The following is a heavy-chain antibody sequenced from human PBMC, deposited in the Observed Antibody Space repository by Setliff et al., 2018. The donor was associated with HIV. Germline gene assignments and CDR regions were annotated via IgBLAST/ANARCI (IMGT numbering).Heavy chain of an antibody. V-gene: IGHV4-39*01. D-gene: IGHD3-10*01. CDR3: ARHFPSISLFFGDPGPFDR. Sequence: SETLSLTCTVSGGSISSSSYYWGWIRQPPGKGLEWIGSIFNDGRTYYNPSLKSRVTIPMDTSTNQFSLKLTSVTAADTAVYFCARHFPSISLFFGDPGPFDRWGQGALVTSPQ. CDR1: GGSISSSSYY. J-gene: IGHJ4*02. CDR2: IFNDGRT.